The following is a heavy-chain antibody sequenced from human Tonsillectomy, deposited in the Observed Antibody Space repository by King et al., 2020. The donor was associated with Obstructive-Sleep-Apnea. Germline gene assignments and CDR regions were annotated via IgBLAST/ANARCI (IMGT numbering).Heavy chain of an antibody. CDR2: IYYSGST. CDR1: VGSISSVGYY. Sequence: VQLQESGPGLVKPSQTLSLTCTVSVGSISSVGYYWSWIRQHPGKGLEWIGYIYYSGSTHYNPSINCGVSISVDTSKNQFSLKLSSVIAADTAVYYCARNSKGCFDPWGQGTLVTVSS. CDR3: ARNSKGCFDP. D-gene: IGHD2/OR15-2a*01. J-gene: IGHJ5*02. V-gene: IGHV4-31*03.